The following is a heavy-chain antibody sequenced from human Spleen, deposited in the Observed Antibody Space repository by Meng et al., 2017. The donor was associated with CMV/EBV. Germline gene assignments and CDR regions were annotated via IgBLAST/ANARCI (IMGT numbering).Heavy chain of an antibody. J-gene: IGHJ4*02. D-gene: IGHD3-22*01. CDR2: ILHDRST. Sequence: VYGGSFSGYYWSWIGQTPGKGLEWIGEILHDRSTKYNPSLKSRVTISVDTSKNQFSLRLNSVTAADTAMYYCARGTYYFDRDDFGAYWGPGTLVTVSS. CDR1: GGSFSGYY. CDR3: ARGTYYFDRDDFGAY. V-gene: IGHV4-34*01.